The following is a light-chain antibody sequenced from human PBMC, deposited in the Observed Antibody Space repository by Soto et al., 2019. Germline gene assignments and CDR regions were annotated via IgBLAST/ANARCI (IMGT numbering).Light chain of an antibody. V-gene: IGLV2-18*02. Sequence: QSVLTQLPSVSGSPGQSVTISCTGTSSDVGSYNRVSWYKQPPGAAPKLVIYEVIHRPSGVPDRFSGSKSGNTASLTISGLQAEDEADFYCYSYTSSSTYVFGTGTKLTVL. J-gene: IGLJ1*01. CDR1: SSDVGSYNR. CDR3: YSYTSSSTYV. CDR2: EVI.